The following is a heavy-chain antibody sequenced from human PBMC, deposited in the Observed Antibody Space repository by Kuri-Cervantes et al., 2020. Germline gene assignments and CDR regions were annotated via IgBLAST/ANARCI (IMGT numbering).Heavy chain of an antibody. J-gene: IGHJ4*02. CDR1: GYTFTGYY. CDR2: INPNSGGT. Sequence: ASVKVSCKASGYTFTGYYTHWVRQAPGQGLEWMGWINPNSGGTNYAQKFQGRVTMTRDTSISTAYMELSRLRSDDTAVYYCAKDRDSGYVWGRTLDYWGQGTLVTVSS. D-gene: IGHD5-12*01. CDR3: AKDRDSGYVWGRTLDY. V-gene: IGHV1-2*02.